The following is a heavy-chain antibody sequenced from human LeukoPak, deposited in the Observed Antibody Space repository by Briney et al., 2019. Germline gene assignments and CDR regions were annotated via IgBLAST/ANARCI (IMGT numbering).Heavy chain of an antibody. CDR1: GYTFTSYY. CDR3: ARGPDLYSSGWYGFDY. D-gene: IGHD6-19*01. Sequence: GASVKVSCKASGYTFTSYYMHWVRQAPGQGLEWMGIINPSGGSTSYAQKFQGRVTMTRDTSTSTVYMELSSLRSEDTAVYYCARGPDLYSSGWYGFDYWGQGTLVTVSS. CDR2: INPSGGST. V-gene: IGHV1-46*01. J-gene: IGHJ4*02.